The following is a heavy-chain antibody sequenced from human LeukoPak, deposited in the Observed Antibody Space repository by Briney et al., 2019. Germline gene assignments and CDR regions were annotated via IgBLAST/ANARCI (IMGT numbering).Heavy chain of an antibody. V-gene: IGHV3-20*04. CDR3: ARDSIAVAGNDY. CDR1: GFTFDDYG. Sequence: GGSLRLSCAASGFTFDDYGMSWVRQAPGKGLEWVSGINWNGGSTGYADSVRGRFTISRDNAKNSLYLQMNSLRAEDTALYYCARDSIAVAGNDYWGQGTLVTVSS. D-gene: IGHD6-19*01. CDR2: INWNGGST. J-gene: IGHJ4*02.